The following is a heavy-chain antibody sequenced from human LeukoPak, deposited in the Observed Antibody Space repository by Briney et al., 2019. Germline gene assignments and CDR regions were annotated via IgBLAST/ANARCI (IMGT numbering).Heavy chain of an antibody. D-gene: IGHD2-15*01. Sequence: SVKVSCKASGGTFSSYAISWVRQAPGQGLEWMGRIIPILGIANYAQKFQGRVTITADKSTSTAYMELRSLRSDDTAVYYCARDGYCSGGSCYPPYYFDYWGQGTLVTVSS. CDR3: ARDGYCSGGSCYPPYYFDY. V-gene: IGHV1-69*04. CDR1: GGTFSSYA. J-gene: IGHJ4*02. CDR2: IIPILGIA.